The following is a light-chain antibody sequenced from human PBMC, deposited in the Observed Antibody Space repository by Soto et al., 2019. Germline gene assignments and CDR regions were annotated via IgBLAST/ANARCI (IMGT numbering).Light chain of an antibody. J-gene: IGKJ1*01. Sequence: EIVMTQSPATLSVSPGERVTLPCRASQNVNSNLAWYQQKPGQAPRLLIYRASIRATGVPDRFSGSGSGTEFTLTISSLQSEDFAVYYCQQYGSSPWTFGQGTKVDIK. CDR1: QNVNSN. V-gene: IGKV3-15*01. CDR3: QQYGSSPWT. CDR2: RAS.